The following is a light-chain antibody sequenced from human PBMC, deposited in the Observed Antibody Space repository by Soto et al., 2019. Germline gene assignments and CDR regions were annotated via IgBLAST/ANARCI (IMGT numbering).Light chain of an antibody. CDR3: SSYAGSNNPYV. Sequence: QSVLTQPASVSGSPGQSITISCTGTSSDIGSYNLVSWYQQHPGKAPKLMIYEVTNRPSGVSHRFSGSKSGNTASPTISGLQTDDEADYYCSSYAGSNNPYVFGTGTKVTV. CDR1: SSDIGSYNL. V-gene: IGLV2-14*01. CDR2: EVT. J-gene: IGLJ1*01.